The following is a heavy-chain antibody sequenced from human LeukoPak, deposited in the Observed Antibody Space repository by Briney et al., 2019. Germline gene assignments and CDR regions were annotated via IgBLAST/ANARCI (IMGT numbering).Heavy chain of an antibody. CDR2: ISAYNGNT. CDR3: AAGYCSGGSCYFFDY. Sequence: ASVKVSCKASGYTFTSYGISWVRRAPGQGLEWMGWISAYNGNTNYAQKLQGRVTMTTDTSTDTAYMELSSLRSEDTAVYYCAAGYCSGGSCYFFDYWGQGTLVTVSS. D-gene: IGHD2-15*01. CDR1: GYTFTSYG. J-gene: IGHJ4*02. V-gene: IGHV1-18*01.